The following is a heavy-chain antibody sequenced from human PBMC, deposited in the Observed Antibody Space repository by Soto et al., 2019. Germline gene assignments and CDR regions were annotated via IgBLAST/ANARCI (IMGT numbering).Heavy chain of an antibody. V-gene: IGHV1-2*04. J-gene: IGHJ6*02. CDR1: GYTFTGYY. CDR3: ARAIAAAGAYYGMDV. D-gene: IGHD6-13*01. Sequence: GASVKVSCKASGYTFTGYYMHWVRQAPGQGLEWMGWINPNSGGTNYAQKFQGWVTMTRDTSISIAYMELSRLRSDDTAVYYCARAIAAAGAYYGMDVWGQGTTVTVSS. CDR2: INPNSGGT.